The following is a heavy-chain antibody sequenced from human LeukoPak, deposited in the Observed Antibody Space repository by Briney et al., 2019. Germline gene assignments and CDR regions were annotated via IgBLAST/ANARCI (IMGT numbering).Heavy chain of an antibody. Sequence: ASVKVSCKASGYTFTGYYMHWVRQAPGQGLEWMGCINPSSGGTNYAQKFQGRVTMTRDTSTSTVYMELSSLRSEDTAVYYCARDYGYYDSSAYYPEFDYWGQGTLVTVSS. D-gene: IGHD3-22*01. V-gene: IGHV1-2*02. J-gene: IGHJ4*02. CDR2: INPSSGGT. CDR3: ARDYGYYDSSAYYPEFDY. CDR1: GYTFTGYY.